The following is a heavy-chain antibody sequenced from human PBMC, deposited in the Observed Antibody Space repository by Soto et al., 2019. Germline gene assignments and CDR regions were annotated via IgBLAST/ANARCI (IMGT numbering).Heavy chain of an antibody. CDR1: GLPHSNFA. V-gene: IGHV3-23*05. Sequence: GGSLRLSCTASGLPHSNFAMMWVRQAPGKGLECISGIYGSGRGIEYADSVKGRFTISRDNSKNTVYLQMTDLRVDDTAVYYCAKDDVYNDGLWLMDHWGQGTQVTVSS. CDR2: IYGSGRGI. CDR3: AKDDVYNDGLWLMDH. J-gene: IGHJ4*02. D-gene: IGHD2-21*01.